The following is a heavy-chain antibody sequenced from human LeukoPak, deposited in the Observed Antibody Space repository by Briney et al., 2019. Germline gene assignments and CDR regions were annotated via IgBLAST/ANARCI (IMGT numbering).Heavy chain of an antibody. CDR3: VRDSPKTAGTYNWFDT. J-gene: IGHJ5*02. Sequence: GGSLRLSCAASGFTFDDYGMDWVRQAPGKGLEWVSGIVWNGGSTNYADSVKGRFTISRDNAKNSLYPQMNSLRVEDTAFYYCVRDSPKTAGTYNWFDTWGRGTLVTVSS. CDR1: GFTFDDYG. CDR2: IVWNGGST. D-gene: IGHD2-21*02. V-gene: IGHV3-20*04.